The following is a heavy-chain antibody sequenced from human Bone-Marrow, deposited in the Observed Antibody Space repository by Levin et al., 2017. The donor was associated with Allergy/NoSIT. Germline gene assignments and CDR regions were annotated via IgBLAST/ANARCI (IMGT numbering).Heavy chain of an antibody. V-gene: IGHV3-30-3*01. CDR3: ARDSLTAAVDYYYGMDG. CDR2: ISYDGSNK. Sequence: SCAASGFTFSSYAMHWVRQAPGKGLEWVAVISYDGSNKYYADSVKGRFTISRDNSKNTLYLQMNSLRAEDTAVYYCARDSLTAAVDYYYGMDGWGQGTTVTVSS. D-gene: IGHD2-2*01. J-gene: IGHJ6*02. CDR1: GFTFSSYA.